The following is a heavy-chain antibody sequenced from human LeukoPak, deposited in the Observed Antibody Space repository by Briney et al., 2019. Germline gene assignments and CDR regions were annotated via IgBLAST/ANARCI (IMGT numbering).Heavy chain of an antibody. Sequence: GESLKISCKGSGYSFTNYWIGWVRQMPGKGLEWMGIIYPGDSDTRYSPSFQGQVTISADKSISTAYLQWSSLRASDTAMYYCARRTPAYSGYDYPDAFDIWGQGTMVTVSS. V-gene: IGHV5-51*01. D-gene: IGHD5-12*01. J-gene: IGHJ3*02. CDR1: GYSFTNYW. CDR2: IYPGDSDT. CDR3: ARRTPAYSGYDYPDAFDI.